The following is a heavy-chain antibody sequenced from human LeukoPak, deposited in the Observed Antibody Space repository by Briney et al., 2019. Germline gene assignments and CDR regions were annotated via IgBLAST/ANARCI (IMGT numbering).Heavy chain of an antibody. CDR1: GDSVSSNSAA. CDR2: PYYKSKRYN. J-gene: IGHJ4*02. CDR3: ARVGWKTSSYNSGWHFDY. D-gene: IGHD5-12*01. V-gene: IGHV6-1*01. Sequence: SQTLSLTFAISGDSVSSNSAAWDWISPSPSRGLEWLVRPYYKSKRYNDYSVSVKSRITSNADTSKNQFSLHLNSVTPEDTAVYYCARVGWKTSSYNSGWHFDYWGQGTLVTSSS.